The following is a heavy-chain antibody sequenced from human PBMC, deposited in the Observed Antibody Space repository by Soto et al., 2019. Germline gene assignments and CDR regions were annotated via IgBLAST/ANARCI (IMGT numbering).Heavy chain of an antibody. D-gene: IGHD2-15*01. CDR2: ISYDGSNK. CDR1: GFTCSSYA. CDR3: ARERVVVAATRMLDYYYYYGMDV. J-gene: IGHJ6*02. V-gene: IGHV3-30-3*01. Sequence: PGGSLRLSCASSGFTCSSYAMHLVRQAPGKGLEWVAVISYDGSNKYYADSVKGRFTISRDNSKNTLYLQMNSLRAEDTAVYYCARERVVVAATRMLDYYYYYGMDVWGQGTTVTVSS.